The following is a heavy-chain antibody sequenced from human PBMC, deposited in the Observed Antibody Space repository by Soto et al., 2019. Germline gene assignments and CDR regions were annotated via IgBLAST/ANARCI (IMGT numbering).Heavy chain of an antibody. Sequence: EVQLVESGGGLVQPGGSLRLSCAASGFTFSSYWMHWVRQAPGKGLVWVSRISPNGSSTPYADSVKGRFTISRDNAKNTLYLQMNSLRAEDTAVYYCASRGYSYQTQIDYWGQGTLVTVSS. D-gene: IGHD5-18*01. CDR2: ISPNGSST. J-gene: IGHJ4*02. CDR3: ASRGYSYQTQIDY. CDR1: GFTFSSYW. V-gene: IGHV3-74*01.